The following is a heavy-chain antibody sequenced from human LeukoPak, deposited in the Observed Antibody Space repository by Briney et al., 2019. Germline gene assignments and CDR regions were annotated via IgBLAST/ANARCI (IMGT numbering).Heavy chain of an antibody. D-gene: IGHD3-22*01. J-gene: IGHJ4*02. Sequence: PSETLSLTCTVSGGSISGSSYYWGWIRQPPGKGLEWIGSIYSSGSTYYNPSLKSRVTISVDTSKNQFSLKLSSVTAADTAVYYCARRGYDSSGYYRNYWGQGTLVTVSS. V-gene: IGHV4-39*01. CDR3: ARRGYDSSGYYRNY. CDR1: GGSISGSSYY. CDR2: IYSSGST.